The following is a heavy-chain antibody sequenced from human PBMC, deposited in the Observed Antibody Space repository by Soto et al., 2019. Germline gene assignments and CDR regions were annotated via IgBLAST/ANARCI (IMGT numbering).Heavy chain of an antibody. J-gene: IGHJ6*02. CDR3: AKGPAIVLVPAAMNYYYGMDV. V-gene: IGHV3-30*18. CDR2: ISYDGSNK. Sequence: GGSLRLSCAASGSTFSSYGMHWVRQAPGKGLEWVAVISYDGSNKYYADSVKGRFTISRDNSKNTLYLQMNSLRAEDTAVYYCAKGPAIVLVPAAMNYYYGMDVWGQGTTVNVSS. D-gene: IGHD2-2*01. CDR1: GSTFSSYG.